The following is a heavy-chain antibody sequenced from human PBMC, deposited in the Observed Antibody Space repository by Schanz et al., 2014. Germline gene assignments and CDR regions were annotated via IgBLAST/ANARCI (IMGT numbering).Heavy chain of an antibody. Sequence: QVQLVQSEAEVKKPGSSVKVSCKASVGTFSSYTISWVRQAPGQGLEWMGRIIPILGIANYAQNFQGRVTITADKSTSTAYMELTSLRSEDTAVYYCAGTYCSSTSCYTGYYYMDVWGKGTTVTVSS. CDR2: IIPILGIA. D-gene: IGHD2-2*02. CDR1: VGTFSSYT. V-gene: IGHV1-69*02. CDR3: AGTYCSSTSCYTGYYYMDV. J-gene: IGHJ6*03.